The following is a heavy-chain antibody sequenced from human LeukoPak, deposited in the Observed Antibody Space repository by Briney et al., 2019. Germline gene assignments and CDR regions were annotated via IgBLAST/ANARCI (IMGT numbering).Heavy chain of an antibody. CDR1: GFIFDDYA. D-gene: IGHD1-26*01. Sequence: PGGSLRLSCAASGFIFDDYAMYWVRQAPGKGLEWVSGISWNGGSIDYADSVKGRFTISRDNAKTSLFLQMNSLTTDDTAFYYCARLTGAASGTYYFDFWGQGTLVTVSS. CDR3: ARLTGAASGTYYFDF. V-gene: IGHV3-9*01. CDR2: ISWNGGSI. J-gene: IGHJ4*02.